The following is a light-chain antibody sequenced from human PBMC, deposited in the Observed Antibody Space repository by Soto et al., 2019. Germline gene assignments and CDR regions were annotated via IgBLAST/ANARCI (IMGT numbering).Light chain of an antibody. CDR1: QSVLYYSNSKNY. CDR2: WAS. V-gene: IGKV4-1*01. CDR3: QQYYSIPQT. Sequence: DIVMTQSPDSLAVSLGERATINCKSSQSVLYYSNSKNYLAWYQHKPGQPPKLLISWASTRESGVPDRFSGSGSGTDFTLTISSLQAEDVAVYFCQQYYSIPQTFGQGTKVEIK. J-gene: IGKJ1*01.